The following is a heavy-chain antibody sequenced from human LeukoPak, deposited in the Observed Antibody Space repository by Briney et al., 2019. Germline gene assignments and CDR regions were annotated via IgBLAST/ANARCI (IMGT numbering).Heavy chain of an antibody. D-gene: IGHD3-16*01. CDR2: IYDSGST. CDR1: GGSISSYY. J-gene: IGHJ6*03. V-gene: IGHV4-59*08. CDR3: GKKMFLGVRDV. Sequence: PSETLSLTCTVSGGSISSYYWSWIRQPPGKGLEWIGYIYDSGSTNYNPSLNSRVTISVDTAKNQFSLKLSSVTAAHTAVYYCGKKMFLGVRDVGAKGATATVPS.